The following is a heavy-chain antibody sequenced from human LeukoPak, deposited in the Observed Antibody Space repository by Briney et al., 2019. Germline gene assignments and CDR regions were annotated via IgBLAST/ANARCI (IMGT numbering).Heavy chain of an antibody. D-gene: IGHD3-10*01. V-gene: IGHV3-7*01. CDR2: IKEDGREK. Sequence: GGSLRLSCATSGFTFSSSWMSWVRQAPGKGLECVANIKEDGREKYYVDSVKGRFTISRDNAKNSLYLQMSSLRAEDAAVYYCARGGRPDYWGQGTLVTVSS. CDR3: ARGGRPDY. CDR1: GFTFSSSW. J-gene: IGHJ4*02.